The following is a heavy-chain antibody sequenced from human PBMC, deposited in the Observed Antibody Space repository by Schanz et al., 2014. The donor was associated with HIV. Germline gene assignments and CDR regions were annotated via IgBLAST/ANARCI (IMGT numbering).Heavy chain of an antibody. CDR1: GFAFNNYA. CDR2: ISESGGRT. V-gene: IGHV3-23*01. CDR3: AKPEYDSRGNSQSHFDY. J-gene: IGHJ4*02. D-gene: IGHD3-22*01. Sequence: EVQLLESGGGFVQPGGSLRLSCAASGFAFNNYAMTWVRQAPGKGLEWVSSISESGGRTYYADPGNGRFTISRDNSKNTLSLQMTALRTEDTAIYYCAKPEYDSRGNSQSHFDYWGQGTLVTVSS.